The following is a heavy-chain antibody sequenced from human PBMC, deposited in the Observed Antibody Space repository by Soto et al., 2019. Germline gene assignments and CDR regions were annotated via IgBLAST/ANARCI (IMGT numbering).Heavy chain of an antibody. CDR3: ARVAAPTAYYYYYYMDV. V-gene: IGHV4-59*01. Sequence: PSETLSLTCTVSGGSISSYYWSWIRQPLGKGLEWIGYIYYSGSTNYNPSLKSRVTISVDTSKNQFSLKLSSLTAADTAVYYCARVAAPTAYYYYYYMDVWGQGTTVTVSS. CDR1: GGSISSYY. J-gene: IGHJ6*03. CDR2: IYYSGST. D-gene: IGHD2-15*01.